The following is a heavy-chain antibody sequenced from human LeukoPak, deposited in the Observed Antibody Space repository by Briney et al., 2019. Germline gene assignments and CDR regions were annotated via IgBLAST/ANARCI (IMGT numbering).Heavy chain of an antibody. J-gene: IGHJ6*03. D-gene: IGHD3-3*01. CDR1: GYTFTGYY. Sequence: ASVKVSCKASGYTFTGYYMHWVRQAPGQGLEWMGWINPNSGGTNYAQKFQGRVTMTRDTSISTAYMELSRLRSDDTAVYYCARDRPHGSMFGVVSPVYYYYMDVWGKGTTVTVSS. CDR3: ARDRPHGSMFGVVSPVYYYYMDV. V-gene: IGHV1-2*02. CDR2: INPNSGGT.